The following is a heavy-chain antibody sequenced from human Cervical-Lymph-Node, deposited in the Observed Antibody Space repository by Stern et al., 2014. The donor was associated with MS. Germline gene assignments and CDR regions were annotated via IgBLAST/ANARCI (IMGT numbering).Heavy chain of an antibody. CDR1: GYTFTVYY. D-gene: IGHD3-10*01. V-gene: IGHV1-2*06. J-gene: IGHJ6*02. CDR2: INPNSGGT. CDR3: ARDPDDGSLDV. Sequence: QLLQPGAEVKKPAASVKVSCQASGYTFTVYYIHWVRQAPGQGLEWMGRINPNSGGTNYAQKFQGRVTMTRDTSISTAYMELSRLRSDDTAVYYCARDPDDGSLDVWGQGTTVTVSS.